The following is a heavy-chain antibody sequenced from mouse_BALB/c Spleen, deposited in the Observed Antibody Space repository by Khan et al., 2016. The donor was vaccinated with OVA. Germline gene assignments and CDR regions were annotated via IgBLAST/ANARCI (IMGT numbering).Heavy chain of an antibody. V-gene: IGHV9-4*02. CDR1: GYTFTTAG. D-gene: IGHD2-12*01. Sequence: QVQLQQSGPELKKPGETVRISCKASGYTFTTAGMQWVQQMPGKGLKWIGWINTHSGVPKYAEDFKGRFAFSLETSASTAYLQITNLTNEDTATXCCARGGAAVYRNDGGAMDSWGQGTSVTVSS. CDR2: INTHSGVP. CDR3: ARGGAAVYRNDGGAMDS. J-gene: IGHJ4*01.